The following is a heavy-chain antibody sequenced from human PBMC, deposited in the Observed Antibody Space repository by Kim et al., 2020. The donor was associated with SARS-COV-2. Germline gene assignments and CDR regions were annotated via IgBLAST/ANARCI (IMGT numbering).Heavy chain of an antibody. J-gene: IGHJ3*02. D-gene: IGHD6-13*01. CDR3: ARDSRSSWYPHAFDI. V-gene: IGHV4-59*01. Sequence: PSLKSRVTISVDTSKNQFSLKLSSVTAADTAVYYCARDSRSSWYPHAFDIWGQGTMVTVSS.